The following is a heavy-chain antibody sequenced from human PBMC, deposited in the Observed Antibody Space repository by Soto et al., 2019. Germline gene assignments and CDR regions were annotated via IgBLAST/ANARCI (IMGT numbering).Heavy chain of an antibody. CDR3: ARGRYGDY. J-gene: IGHJ4*02. CDR1: GYAFTTYG. V-gene: IGHV1-18*01. Sequence: QVHLVPSGAEVKKPGASVKVSCKGSGYAFTTYGITWVRQAPGQGPEWMGWISAHNGNTNYAQTLQGRVTVTRDTSTSTAYMELRSLRSDDTAVYYCARGRYGDYWGQGALVTVSS. CDR2: ISAHNGNT. D-gene: IGHD1-1*01.